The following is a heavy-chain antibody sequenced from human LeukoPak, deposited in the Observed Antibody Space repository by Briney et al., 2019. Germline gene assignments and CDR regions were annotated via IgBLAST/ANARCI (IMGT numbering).Heavy chain of an antibody. J-gene: IGHJ6*03. CDR1: GGTFSSYA. Sequence: SVKVSCKASGGTFSSYAISWVRQAPGQGLEWMGGIIPIFGTANYAQKFQGRVTITTDESTSTAYMELSSLRSEDTAVYYCARGTIVVVVAATHYYMDVWGKGTTVTVSS. CDR2: IIPIFGTA. V-gene: IGHV1-69*05. CDR3: ARGTIVVVVAATHYYMDV. D-gene: IGHD2-15*01.